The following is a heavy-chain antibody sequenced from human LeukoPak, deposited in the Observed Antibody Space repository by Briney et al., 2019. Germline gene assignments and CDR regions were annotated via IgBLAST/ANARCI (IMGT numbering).Heavy chain of an antibody. CDR1: GGSISSYY. V-gene: IGHV4-4*07. CDR3: ARVLPEQVQEVYYYYYYNMDV. CDR2: IYTSGST. J-gene: IGHJ6*03. D-gene: IGHD1/OR15-1a*01. Sequence: PSETLSLTCTVSGGSISSYYWSWIRQPAGKGLEWIGRIYTSGSTNYNPSLKSRVTMSVDTSKNQFSLKLSSVTAADTAVYYCARVLPEQVQEVYYYYYYNMDVWGKGTTVTVSS.